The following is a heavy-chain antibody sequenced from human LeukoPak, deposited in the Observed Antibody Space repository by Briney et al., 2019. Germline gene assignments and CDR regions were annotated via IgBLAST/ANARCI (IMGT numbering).Heavy chain of an antibody. D-gene: IGHD6-25*01. CDR1: GGSISSYY. J-gene: IGHJ4*02. CDR2: IYYSGST. V-gene: IGHV4-59*08. Sequence: ASETLSLTCTVSGGSISSYYWSWIRQPPGKGLEWIGYIYYSGSTNYNPSLKSRVTISVDTSKNQFSLKMSSVTAADTAVYYCARSSGTGTFSYWGQGTLVTVSS. CDR3: ARSSGTGTFSY.